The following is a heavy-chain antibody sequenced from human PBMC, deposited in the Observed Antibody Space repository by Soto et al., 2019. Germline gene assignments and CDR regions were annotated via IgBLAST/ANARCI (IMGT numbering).Heavy chain of an antibody. D-gene: IGHD2-15*01. CDR2: IYWDDDK. V-gene: IGHV2-5*02. J-gene: IGHJ4*02. CDR1: GFSLSTSGVG. Sequence: QITLKESGPTLVKPTQTLTLTCTFSGFSLSTSGVGVGWIRQPPGKALEWLALIYWDDDKRYSPSLKSRLTITQDTSKNHVVLKMTNMDPVDTATYYCAHRPSYCSGGSCYSGFDYWGQGTLVTVSS. CDR3: AHRPSYCSGGSCYSGFDY.